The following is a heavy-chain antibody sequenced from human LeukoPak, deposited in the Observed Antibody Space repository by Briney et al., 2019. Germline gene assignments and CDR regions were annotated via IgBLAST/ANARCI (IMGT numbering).Heavy chain of an antibody. CDR1: GFTFSSAW. D-gene: IGHD2-21*01. CDR3: ARGPLAPDY. V-gene: IGHV3-74*01. Sequence: GGSLRLSCVASGFTFSSAWMHWVRQVPGKGLVWVSRLNTDGSNTAYADSMEGRFTMSSDNAKNTVYLQMNSLRAEDTAVYYCARGPLAPDYWGQGALAIVSS. CDR2: LNTDGSNT. J-gene: IGHJ4*02.